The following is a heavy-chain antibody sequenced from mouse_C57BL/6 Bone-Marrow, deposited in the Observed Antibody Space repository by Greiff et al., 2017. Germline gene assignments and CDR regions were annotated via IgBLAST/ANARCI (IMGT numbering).Heavy chain of an antibody. CDR1: GFTFSSYT. CDR3: ARGNYFPWFAY. CDR2: ISGGGGNT. Sequence: DVHLVESGGGLVKPGGSLKLSCAASGFTFSSYTMSWVRQTPEKRLAWVATISGGGGNTYYPDSVKGRFTISRDNAKNTLYLQMSSLRSEDTALYYCARGNYFPWFAYWGQGTLVTVSA. D-gene: IGHD2-1*01. V-gene: IGHV5-9*01. J-gene: IGHJ3*01.